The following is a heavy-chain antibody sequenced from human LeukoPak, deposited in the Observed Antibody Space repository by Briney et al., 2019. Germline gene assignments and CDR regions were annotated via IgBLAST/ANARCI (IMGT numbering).Heavy chain of an antibody. CDR3: ARDGGSSSAFYYFDY. J-gene: IGHJ4*02. D-gene: IGHD6-6*01. CDR1: GYTFTGYY. CDR2: INPNSGGT. V-gene: IGHV1-2*02. Sequence: ASVKVSCKASGYTFTGYYMHWVRQAPGQGLEWMGWINPNSGGTNYAQKFQGRVTMTRDTSISTAYMELSRLRSDDTAVYYCARDGGSSSAFYYFDYWGQGTLVTVSS.